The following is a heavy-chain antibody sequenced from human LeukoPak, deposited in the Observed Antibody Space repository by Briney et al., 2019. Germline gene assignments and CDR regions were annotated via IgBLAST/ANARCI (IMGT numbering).Heavy chain of an antibody. Sequence: GGSLRLSCAASGFTFSSYGMHWVRQAPGKGLEWVAFIRYDGSNKYYADSVKGRFTISRDNAKNSLYLQMNSLRAEDTALYYCAKDTASIGAGRVYWGQGTLVTVPS. CDR3: AKDTASIGAGRVY. CDR1: GFTFSSYG. CDR2: IRYDGSNK. J-gene: IGHJ4*02. V-gene: IGHV3-30*02. D-gene: IGHD6-13*01.